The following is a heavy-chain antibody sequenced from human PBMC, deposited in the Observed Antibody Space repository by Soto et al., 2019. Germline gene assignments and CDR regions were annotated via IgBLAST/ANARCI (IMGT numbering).Heavy chain of an antibody. D-gene: IGHD3-10*01. CDR3: SRGPGGFGDFSLDY. CDR2: IYSGGST. J-gene: IGHJ4*02. Sequence: QVQLQESGPGLVKPSETLSLTCTVSGGSINSYYWSWIRQPAGKGLEWIGRIYSGGSTNYNPSLKSRLTVSVDTSNNQFSLKLTSVTAADTAVYYCSRGPGGFGDFSLDYWGQGPLVTVSS. CDR1: GGSINSYY. V-gene: IGHV4-4*07.